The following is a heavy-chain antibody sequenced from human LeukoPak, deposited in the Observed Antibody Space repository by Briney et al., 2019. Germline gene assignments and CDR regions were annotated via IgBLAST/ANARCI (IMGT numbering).Heavy chain of an antibody. CDR1: GGSISSSSYY. J-gene: IGHJ4*02. CDR2: IYYSGST. Sequence: PSETLSLTCAVSGGSISSSSYYWGWIRQPPGKGLEWIGSIYYSGSTYYNPSLKSRVTISVDTSKNQFSLKLSSVTAADTAVYYCAREDWGASGYFDYWAREPWSPSPQ. V-gene: IGHV4-39*07. CDR3: AREDWGASGYFDY. D-gene: IGHD3/OR15-3a*01.